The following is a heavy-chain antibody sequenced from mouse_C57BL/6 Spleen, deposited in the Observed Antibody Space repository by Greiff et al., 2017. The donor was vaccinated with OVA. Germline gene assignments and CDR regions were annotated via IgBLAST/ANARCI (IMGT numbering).Heavy chain of an antibody. Sequence: VQLQQPGAELVMPGASVKLSCKASGYTFTSYWMHWVKQRPGQGLEWIGEIDPSDSYTNYNQKFKGKSTLTVDKSSSTAYMQLSSLTSEDSAVYYCARWGGSSGYSWLAYWGQGTLVTVSA. CDR1: GYTFTSYW. CDR3: ARWGGSSGYSWLAY. CDR2: IDPSDSYT. D-gene: IGHD3-2*02. V-gene: IGHV1-69*01. J-gene: IGHJ3*01.